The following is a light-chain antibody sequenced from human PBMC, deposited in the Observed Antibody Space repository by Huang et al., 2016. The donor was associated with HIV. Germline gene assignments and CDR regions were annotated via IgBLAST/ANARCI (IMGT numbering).Light chain of an antibody. CDR3: QHYGTSPYT. J-gene: IGKJ2*01. V-gene: IGKV3-20*01. CDR2: SSA. Sequence: EIVLTQSPGTLSLSPGERATLACRTSQSFMLSYLAWYQQKPDQAPRLLLYSSATRATGIPDRFSGTGSGTDFTLTISRLEPEDFAVYYCQHYGTSPYTFGQGTKLEI. CDR1: QSFMLSY.